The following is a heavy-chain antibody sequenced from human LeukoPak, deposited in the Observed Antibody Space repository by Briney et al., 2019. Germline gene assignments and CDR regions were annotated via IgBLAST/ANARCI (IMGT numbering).Heavy chain of an antibody. Sequence: ASVKVSCKASGYTFTGYYMHWVRQAPGQGLEWMGWTNPNSGGTNYAQKFQGRVTMTRDTSISTAYMELSRLRSDDTAVYYCARGRNPNPRYYFDYWGQGTLVTVSS. J-gene: IGHJ4*02. CDR3: ARGRNPNPRYYFDY. D-gene: IGHD2/OR15-2a*01. CDR2: TNPNSGGT. V-gene: IGHV1-2*02. CDR1: GYTFTGYY.